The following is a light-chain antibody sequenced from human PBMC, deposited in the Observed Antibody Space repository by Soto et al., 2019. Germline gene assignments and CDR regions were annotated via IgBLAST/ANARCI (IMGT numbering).Light chain of an antibody. CDR3: QKRSNWPIT. CDR1: QSVNSY. V-gene: IGKV3-11*01. CDR2: DAS. Sequence: EIVLTQSPATLSLSPGERATLSCRASQSVNSYLAWYQQKPGQAPRLLIYDASNRATVIPARFSGSGSGTDFTLTISSLEPEDFAVYYCQKRSNWPITFGQGTRLEIK. J-gene: IGKJ5*01.